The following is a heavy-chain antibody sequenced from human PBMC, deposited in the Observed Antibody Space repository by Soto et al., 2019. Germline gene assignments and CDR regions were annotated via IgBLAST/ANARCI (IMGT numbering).Heavy chain of an antibody. CDR3: ARDDREPGIAAQPAYYYGMDV. V-gene: IGHV1-69*12. CDR2: IIPIFGTA. D-gene: IGHD6-13*01. J-gene: IGHJ6*02. Sequence: QVQLVQSGAAVKKPGSSVKVSCKASGGTFSSYAISWVRQAPGQGLEWMGGIIPIFGTANYAQKFQGRVTITADESTSTAYMELSSLRSEDTAVYYCARDDREPGIAAQPAYYYGMDVWGQGTTVTVSS. CDR1: GGTFSSYA.